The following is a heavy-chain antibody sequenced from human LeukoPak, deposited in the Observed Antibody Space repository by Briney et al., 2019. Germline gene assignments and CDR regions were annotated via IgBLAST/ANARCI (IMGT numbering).Heavy chain of an antibody. CDR1: GFTFSSYA. V-gene: IGHV3-30*01. J-gene: IGHJ4*02. D-gene: IGHD3-3*01. CDR3: AGDGFWSGYYNFDY. Sequence: GRSLRLSCAASGFTFSSYAMHWVRQAPGKGLEWVAVISYDGSNKHYADSVKGRFTISRDNSKNMLYLQMNSLRAEDTAVYYCAGDGFWSGYYNFDYWGQGTLVTVSS. CDR2: ISYDGSNK.